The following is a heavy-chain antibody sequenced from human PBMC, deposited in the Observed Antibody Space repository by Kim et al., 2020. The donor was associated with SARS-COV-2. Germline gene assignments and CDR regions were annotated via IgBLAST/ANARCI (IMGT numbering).Heavy chain of an antibody. Sequence: ASVKVSCKASGYTFTGYYIHWVRQAPGQGLEWMGWINPNSGDTKYAEKFQGRVTMTRDTSINTAYMELSRLRSDDTAMYYCTRDLAIRPTGGYNWFDPWGRGTLVSVSS. CDR3: TRDLAIRPTGGYNWFDP. CDR1: GYTFTGYY. CDR2: INPNSGDT. V-gene: IGHV1-2*02. J-gene: IGHJ5*02. D-gene: IGHD3-10*01.